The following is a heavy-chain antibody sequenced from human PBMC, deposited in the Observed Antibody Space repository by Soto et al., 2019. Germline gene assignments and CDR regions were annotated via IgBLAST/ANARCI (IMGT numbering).Heavy chain of an antibody. Sequence: PSETLSLTCPVSGCAISGYYWTWIRQPAGKGLEWIGRIYSSGSTKYNPSLKSRVTMSLDTSKNQFSLRLSSVTAADTAVYYCARGQRFSDWFDPWGQGTLVTVSS. J-gene: IGHJ5*02. CDR1: GCAISGYY. CDR2: IYSSGST. V-gene: IGHV4-4*07. CDR3: ARGQRFSDWFDP. D-gene: IGHD3-3*01.